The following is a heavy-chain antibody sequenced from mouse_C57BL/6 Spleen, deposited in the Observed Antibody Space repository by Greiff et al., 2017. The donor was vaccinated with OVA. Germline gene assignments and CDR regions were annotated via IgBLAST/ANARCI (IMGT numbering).Heavy chain of an antibody. J-gene: IGHJ3*01. Sequence: VQLQQSGGGLVKPGGSLKLSCAASGFTFSDYGMHWVRQAPEKGLEWVAYISSGSSTIYYADTVKGRFTISRDNAKNTLFLQMTSLRAEDSAMYYCARTTTVVAPFAYWGQGTLVTVSA. CDR2: ISSGSSTI. CDR3: ARTTTVVAPFAY. V-gene: IGHV5-17*01. CDR1: GFTFSDYG. D-gene: IGHD1-1*01.